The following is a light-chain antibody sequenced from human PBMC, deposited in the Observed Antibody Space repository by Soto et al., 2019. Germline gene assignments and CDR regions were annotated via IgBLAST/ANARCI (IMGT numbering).Light chain of an antibody. Sequence: QSALTQPASVSGSPGQSVTISCTGTSSDIGAYKYVSWYQHHPGTSPRLMIYDVSNRPSGVSNRFSASKSGNTAALTISGLEDEDEADCYCCSYRSTSTLVFGGGTKVTVL. CDR2: DVS. CDR1: SSDIGAYKY. V-gene: IGLV2-14*03. J-gene: IGLJ2*01. CDR3: CSYRSTSTLV.